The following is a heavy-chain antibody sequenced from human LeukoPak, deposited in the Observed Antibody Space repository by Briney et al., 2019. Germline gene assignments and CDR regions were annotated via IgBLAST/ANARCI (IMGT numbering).Heavy chain of an antibody. J-gene: IGHJ4*02. CDR3: AKDLVGSGHN. CDR2: ISYDGSNK. Sequence: PGGSLRLSCAASGFTFSSYAMHWVRQAPGKGLEWVAVISYDGSNKYYADSVKGRFTISRDNSKNTLYLQMNSLRAEDTAVYYCAKDLVGSGHNWGQGTLVTVSS. V-gene: IGHV3-30-3*01. CDR1: GFTFSSYA. D-gene: IGHD3-10*01.